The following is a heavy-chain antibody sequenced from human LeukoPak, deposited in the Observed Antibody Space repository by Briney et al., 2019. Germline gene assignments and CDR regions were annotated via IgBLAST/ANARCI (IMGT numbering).Heavy chain of an antibody. CDR1: GFTFSSYA. V-gene: IGHV3-23*01. J-gene: IGHJ4*02. D-gene: IGHD4-17*01. CDR3: AREPATTVTTDH. CDR2: ISGSGGST. Sequence: PGGSLRLSCAASGFTFSSYAMSWVRQAPGKGLEWVSVISGSGGSTYYADSVKGRFTISRDNSKNTLYLQMNSLRADDTAVYYCAREPATTVTTDHWGQGTLVTVSS.